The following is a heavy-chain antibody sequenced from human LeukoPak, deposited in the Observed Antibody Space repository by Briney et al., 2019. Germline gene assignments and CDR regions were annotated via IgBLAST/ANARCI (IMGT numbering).Heavy chain of an antibody. CDR3: ARDSRELLLWFGELDAFDI. CDR2: ISANNGNT. D-gene: IGHD3-10*01. Sequence: ASVKVSCKASGYTFTSYGISWVRQAPGQGLEWMGWISANNGNTNYAQKLQGRVTMTTDTSTSTAYMELRSLRSEDTAVYYCARDSRELLLWFGELDAFDIWGQGTGVTVTS. CDR1: GYTFTSYG. V-gene: IGHV1-18*01. J-gene: IGHJ3*02.